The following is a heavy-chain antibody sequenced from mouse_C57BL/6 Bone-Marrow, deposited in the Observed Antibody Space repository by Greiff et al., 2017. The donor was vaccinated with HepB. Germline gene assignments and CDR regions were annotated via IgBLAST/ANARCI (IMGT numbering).Heavy chain of an antibody. Sequence: VQLQQSGAELAKPGASVKLSCKASGYTFTSYWMHWVKQRPGQGLEWIGYINPSSGYTKYNQKFKDKATLTADKSSSTAYMQLSSLTSEDSAVYYCTSPSYYSNYGYAMDYWGQGTSVTVSS. CDR2: INPSSGYT. CDR3: TSPSYYSNYGYAMDY. D-gene: IGHD2-5*01. J-gene: IGHJ4*01. CDR1: GYTFTSYW. V-gene: IGHV1-7*01.